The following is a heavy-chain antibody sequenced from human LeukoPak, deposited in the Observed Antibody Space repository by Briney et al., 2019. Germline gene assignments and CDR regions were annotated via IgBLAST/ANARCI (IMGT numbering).Heavy chain of an antibody. CDR2: ISWNSGSI. J-gene: IGHJ3*02. D-gene: IGHD2-8*01. CDR1: GFTFDDYA. V-gene: IGHV3-9*01. CDR3: AKRSRMYDAFDI. Sequence: GGSLRLSCAASGFTFDDYAMHWVRQAPGKGLEWVSGISWNSGSIGYADSVKGRFTISRDNAKNSLYLQMNSLRAEDTALYYCAKRSRMYDAFDILGQGTMVTVSS.